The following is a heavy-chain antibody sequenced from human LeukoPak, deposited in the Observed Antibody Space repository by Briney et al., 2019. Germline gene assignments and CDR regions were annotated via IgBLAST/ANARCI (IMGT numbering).Heavy chain of an antibody. CDR2: IYSGTI. V-gene: IGHV3-53*01. CDR1: GFTVSSNS. CDR3: ARRAGAYSHPYDY. Sequence: GGSLRLSCTVSGFTVSSNSMSWVRQAPGKGLEWVSFIYSGTIHYSDSVKGRFTISRDNSKNTLYLQKNSLRAEDTAVYYCARRAGAYSHPYDYWGQGTLVTVSS. D-gene: IGHD4/OR15-4a*01. J-gene: IGHJ4*02.